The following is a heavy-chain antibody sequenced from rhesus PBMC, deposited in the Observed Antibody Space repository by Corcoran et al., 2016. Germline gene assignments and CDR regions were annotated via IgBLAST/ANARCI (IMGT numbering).Heavy chain of an antibody. CDR1: GFTFSSYV. J-gene: IGHJ4*01. D-gene: IGHD6-31*01. Sequence: DVQLVESGGGLVKPGGSLRLSCVASGFTFSSYVMHWFRQAPGKGLEWVSVISESGGTIYYAASVKDRFPISRDNAKNSRFLQMNSLRAEDTAVYYCTRDRPYSSGWYYFDYWGQGVLVTVSS. CDR3: TRDRPYSSGWYYFDY. V-gene: IGHV3S26*01. CDR2: ISESGGTI.